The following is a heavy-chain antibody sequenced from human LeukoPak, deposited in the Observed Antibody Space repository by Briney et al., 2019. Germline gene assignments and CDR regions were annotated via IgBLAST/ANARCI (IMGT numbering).Heavy chain of an antibody. CDR3: ARGKPRINWFDP. CDR1: GFTFSSYW. V-gene: IGHV3-74*01. J-gene: IGHJ5*02. CDR2: INSDGSST. D-gene: IGHD6-6*01. Sequence: GMSLRLSCAASGFTFSSYWMHWVRQAPGKGLVWVSRINSDGSSTSYADSVKGRFTISRDNAKNTLYLQMNSLRAEDTAVYYCARGKPRINWFDPWGQGTLVTVSS.